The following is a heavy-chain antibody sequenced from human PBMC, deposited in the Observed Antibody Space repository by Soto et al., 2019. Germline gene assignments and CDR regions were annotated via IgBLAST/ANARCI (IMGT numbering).Heavy chain of an antibody. CDR3: ATRFISRYDFWSGYYRIFDY. Sequence: ASVKVSCKVSGYTLTELSMHWVRQAPGKGLEWLGGFDPEDGETIYAQKFQGRVTMTEDTSTDTAYMELSSLRSEDTAVYYCATRFISRYDFWSGYYRIFDYWGQGTLVTVSS. V-gene: IGHV1-24*01. CDR1: GYTLTELS. CDR2: FDPEDGET. J-gene: IGHJ4*02. D-gene: IGHD3-3*01.